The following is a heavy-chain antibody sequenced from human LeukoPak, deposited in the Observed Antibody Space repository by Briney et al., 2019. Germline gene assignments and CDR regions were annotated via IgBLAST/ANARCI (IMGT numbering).Heavy chain of an antibody. D-gene: IGHD3-10*01. CDR1: GFTFSNHW. J-gene: IGHJ5*02. CDR2: INTDGSST. CDR3: ARDRGFGELYDWFDP. Sequence: GSLRLSFAASGFTFSNHWMHWVRQAPGKGLVWVSRINTDGSSTTYADSVKGRFTISRDNAKNTLYLQMNSLRAEDTAVYYCARDRGFGELYDWFDPWGQGTLVTVSS. V-gene: IGHV3-74*01.